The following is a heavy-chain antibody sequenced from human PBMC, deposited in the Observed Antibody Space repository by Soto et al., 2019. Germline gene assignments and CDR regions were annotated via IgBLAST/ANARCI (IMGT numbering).Heavy chain of an antibody. V-gene: IGHV1-18*01. CDR3: ARRLGVVVVIDSGWWFDP. Sequence: ASVKVSCKASGYTFTSYGISWVRQAPGQGLEWMGWISAYNGNTNYAQKLQGRVTMTTDTSTSTAYMELRSLRSDDTAVYYCARRLGVVVVIDSGWWFDPWGQGTLVTSPQ. CDR2: ISAYNGNT. D-gene: IGHD3-22*01. CDR1: GYTFTSYG. J-gene: IGHJ5*02.